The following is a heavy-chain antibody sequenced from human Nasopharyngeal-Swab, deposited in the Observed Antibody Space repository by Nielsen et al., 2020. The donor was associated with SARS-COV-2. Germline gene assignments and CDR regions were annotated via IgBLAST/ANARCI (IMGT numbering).Heavy chain of an antibody. V-gene: IGHV1-46*01. Sequence: ASVKVSCKASGYTFISYYIHWVRQAPGEGLEWMGVISTNGGGARYAQKFRGRVTMTSDASTSTVYMELSSLRSEDTAVYYCARVLPFRITGTSGMDVWGQGTTVTVSS. CDR3: ARVLPFRITGTSGMDV. J-gene: IGHJ6*02. CDR1: GYTFISYY. CDR2: ISTNGGGA. D-gene: IGHD1-7*01.